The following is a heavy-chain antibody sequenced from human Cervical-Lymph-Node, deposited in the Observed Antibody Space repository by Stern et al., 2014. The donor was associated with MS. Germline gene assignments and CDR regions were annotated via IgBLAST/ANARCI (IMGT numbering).Heavy chain of an antibody. CDR2: IYHNGDT. CDR1: GVSISSNNW. CDR3: ATVPNVRTLAGLFDS. D-gene: IGHD6-19*01. V-gene: IGHV4-4*02. J-gene: IGHJ4*02. Sequence: QVQLQESGPGLVKPSGTLSLTCAVSGVSISSNNWWSWVRLPPGKGLEWIGEIYHNGDTSYSPSFRSRVTISLDKSKNHFSLKLSSVTAADTAVYYCATVPNVRTLAGLFDSWGQGTPVTVSS.